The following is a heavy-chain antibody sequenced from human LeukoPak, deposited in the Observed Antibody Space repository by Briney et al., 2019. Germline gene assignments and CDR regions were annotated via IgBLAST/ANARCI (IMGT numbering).Heavy chain of an antibody. CDR3: ARDLDSSGYYHVVDS. Sequence: GGSLILSCADSGFTFSSYAMSWVRQAPGKGLEWVSLISTSGRTHYADSVQGRFTISRDNSKNTLSLHMNSLRAEDTAVYYCARDLDSSGYYHVVDSWGQGALVTVSS. D-gene: IGHD3-22*01. V-gene: IGHV3-23*01. J-gene: IGHJ4*02. CDR1: GFTFSSYA. CDR2: ISTSGRT.